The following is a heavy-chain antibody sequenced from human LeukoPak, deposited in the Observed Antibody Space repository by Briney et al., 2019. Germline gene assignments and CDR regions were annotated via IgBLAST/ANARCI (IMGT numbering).Heavy chain of an antibody. V-gene: IGHV3-7*01. CDR3: ARDPGWGSLDF. J-gene: IGHJ4*02. D-gene: IGHD2-21*01. Sequence: PGGSLRLSCIASGFNFGNSWMSWVRQAPGKGLEWVANINNDGSQKYYVDSVKGRFNISRDDAKNSVYLQMNSLRVEDTAIYFCARDPGWGSLDFWGQGTLVTVSS. CDR2: INNDGSQK. CDR1: GFNFGNSW.